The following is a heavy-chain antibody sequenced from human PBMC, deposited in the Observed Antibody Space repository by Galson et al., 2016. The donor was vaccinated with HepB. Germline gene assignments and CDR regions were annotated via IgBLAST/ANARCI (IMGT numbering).Heavy chain of an antibody. CDR1: GYNFKTYA. D-gene: IGHD1-26*01. CDR3: ARVERARRELLDYYYDGMDG. Sequence: SVKVSCKASGYNFKTYAINWVRQAPGQGPEWMGGIIPIFGTINYAQKFQVRLTITADESTSTAYMELNSLRSEDTAVYFCARVERARRELLDYYYDGMDGWGQGTTVTVSS. V-gene: IGHV1-69*13. CDR2: IIPIFGTI. J-gene: IGHJ6*02.